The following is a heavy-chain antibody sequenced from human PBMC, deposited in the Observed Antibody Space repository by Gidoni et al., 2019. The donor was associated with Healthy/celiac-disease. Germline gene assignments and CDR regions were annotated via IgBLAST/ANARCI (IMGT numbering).Heavy chain of an antibody. CDR2: IGTAGDT. CDR3: ARSGGDEGFDL. D-gene: IGHD2-21*01. J-gene: IGHJ2*01. Sequence: EVQLVESGGGLVQPGGSLRLSCAAPGFTFSSYDMHWVRQATGKGLEWVSAIGTAGDTYYPGSVKGRFTISRENAKNSLYLQMNSLRAGDTAVYYCARSGGDEGFDLWGRGTLVTVSS. CDR1: GFTFSSYD. V-gene: IGHV3-13*01.